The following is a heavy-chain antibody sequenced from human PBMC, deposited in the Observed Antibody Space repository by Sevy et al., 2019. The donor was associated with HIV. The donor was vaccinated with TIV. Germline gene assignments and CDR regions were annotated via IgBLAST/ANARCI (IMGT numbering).Heavy chain of an antibody. CDR1: GGSISSYY. J-gene: IGHJ6*02. D-gene: IGHD4-17*01. Sequence: SETLSLTYTVSGGSISSYYWSWIRQPAGKGLEWIGRIYTSGSTNYNPSLKSRVTMSVDTSKNQFSLKLSSVTAADTAVYYCARDGCGDYGLPYYYGYGMDVWGQGTTVTVSS. CDR2: IYTSGST. V-gene: IGHV4-4*07. CDR3: ARDGCGDYGLPYYYGYGMDV.